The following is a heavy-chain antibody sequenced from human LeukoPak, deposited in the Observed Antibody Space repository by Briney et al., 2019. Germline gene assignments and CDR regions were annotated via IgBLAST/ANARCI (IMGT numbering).Heavy chain of an antibody. Sequence: GGSLRLSCAASGFTFSDYYMGWIRQAPGKGLEWVSYISSSGSTIYYADSVKGRFTISRDNAKNSLYLQMNSLRAEDTAVYYCARDLRFLEWLLETNWFDPWGQGTLVTVSS. CDR2: ISSSGSTI. CDR3: ARDLRFLEWLLETNWFDP. CDR1: GFTFSDYY. V-gene: IGHV3-11*01. J-gene: IGHJ5*02. D-gene: IGHD3-3*01.